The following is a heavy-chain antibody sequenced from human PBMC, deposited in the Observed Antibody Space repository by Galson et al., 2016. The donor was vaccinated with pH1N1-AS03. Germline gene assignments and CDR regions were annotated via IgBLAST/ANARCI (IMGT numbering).Heavy chain of an antibody. CDR3: ARDRGFRPDTFDI. Sequence: SVKVSCKASGYSFTNYGINWVRQAPGQGLEWMGWISGYDDDTNYAQNVAGRVTMTTDKSTSTVYMELRSLRSDDTGVYYCARDRGFRPDTFDIWGQGTWVTVSS. J-gene: IGHJ3*02. CDR2: ISGYDDDT. D-gene: IGHD2-15*01. V-gene: IGHV1-18*04. CDR1: GYSFTNYG.